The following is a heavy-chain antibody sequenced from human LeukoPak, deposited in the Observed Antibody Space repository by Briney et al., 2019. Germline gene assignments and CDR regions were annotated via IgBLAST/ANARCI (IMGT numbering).Heavy chain of an antibody. CDR3: AKSSELGYTPPIDY. V-gene: IGHV3-23*01. D-gene: IGHD6-13*01. CDR2: ISGSGGST. Sequence: GGSLTLSCAASGFTFSSYAMSWLRQAPGKGLEWVSAISGSGGSTYYADSVKGRFTISRDNSKNTLYLQMNSLRAEDTAVYYCAKSSELGYTPPIDYWGQGTLVTVSS. J-gene: IGHJ4*02. CDR1: GFTFSSYA.